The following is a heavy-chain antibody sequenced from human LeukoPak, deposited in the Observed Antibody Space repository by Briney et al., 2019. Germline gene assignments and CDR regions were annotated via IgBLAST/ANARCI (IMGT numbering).Heavy chain of an antibody. D-gene: IGHD3-22*01. CDR1: GFTFSSYS. CDR2: ISSSSSYI. CDR3: ARDSGDSSGYYYSGAGLFDY. J-gene: IGHJ4*02. Sequence: KSVGSLRLSCAASGFTFSSYSMNWVRQAPGKGLEWVSSISSSSSYIYYADSVKGRFTISRDNANNSTYLQMNSLRAEDTAVYYCARDSGDSSGYYYSGAGLFDYWGQGTLVTVSS. V-gene: IGHV3-21*01.